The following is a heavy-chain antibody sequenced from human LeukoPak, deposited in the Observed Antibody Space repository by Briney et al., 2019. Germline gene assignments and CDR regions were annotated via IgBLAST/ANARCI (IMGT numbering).Heavy chain of an antibody. CDR3: AREFSWSGFFDY. Sequence: SETPSLTCAVSDGSLSSYYWSWVRQPPGKGLEGIGHIYDSGSTNYNPSLKSRVTISVDTSKNQSSLKLSSVTAADTAVYYCAREFSWSGFFDYWGQGTLVTVSS. J-gene: IGHJ4*02. D-gene: IGHD3-3*01. CDR1: DGSLSSYY. V-gene: IGHV4-59*01. CDR2: IYDSGST.